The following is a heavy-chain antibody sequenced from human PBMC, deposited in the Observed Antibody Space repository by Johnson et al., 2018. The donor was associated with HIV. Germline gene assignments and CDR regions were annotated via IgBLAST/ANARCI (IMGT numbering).Heavy chain of an antibody. J-gene: IGHJ3*02. D-gene: IGHD2-8*02. Sequence: QMQLVESGGGVVQPGRSLRLSCAASGFTFSSYAMHWVRQAPAKGLEWVAVISYDGSNKYYADSVKGRFTISRDNSKNTLYLQMNSLRAEDTAVYYCAKETVPIGSTGYHEPGGFDMWGQGTMVTVSS. CDR2: ISYDGSNK. CDR3: AKETVPIGSTGYHEPGGFDM. V-gene: IGHV3-30*04. CDR1: GFTFSSYA.